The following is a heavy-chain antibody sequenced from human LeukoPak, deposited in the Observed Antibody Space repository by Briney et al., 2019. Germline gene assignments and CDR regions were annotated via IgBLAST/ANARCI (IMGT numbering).Heavy chain of an antibody. V-gene: IGHV4-4*07. CDR2: IYTSGST. Sequence: SETLSLTCTVPGGSLSSYYWSWIRQPAGKGLEWIGRIYTSGSTNYNPSLKSRVTISVDTSKNQFSLKLSSVTAADTAVYYCARDLAAAGQFDPWGQGTLVTVSS. D-gene: IGHD6-13*01. J-gene: IGHJ5*02. CDR3: ARDLAAAGQFDP. CDR1: GGSLSSYY.